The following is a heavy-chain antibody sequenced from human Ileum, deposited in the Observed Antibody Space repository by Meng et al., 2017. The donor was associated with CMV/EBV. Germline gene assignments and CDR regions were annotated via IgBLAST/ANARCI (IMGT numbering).Heavy chain of an antibody. CDR1: GGSISSGGYS. Sequence: CSVSGGSISSGGYSWSWIRQPPGQGLEVIVYMYHSGSTYYNPSLKSRVTISVDRSKNQFSLKLSTVTAADTAVYYCARGSGYTYGYDYWGQGTLVTVSS. CDR3: ARGSGYTYGYDY. D-gene: IGHD5-18*01. J-gene: IGHJ4*02. CDR2: MYHSGST. V-gene: IGHV4-30-2*01.